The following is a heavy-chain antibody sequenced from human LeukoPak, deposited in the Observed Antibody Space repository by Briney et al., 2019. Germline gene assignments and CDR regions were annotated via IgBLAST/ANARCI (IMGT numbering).Heavy chain of an antibody. CDR3: ARVRPRIDGSGTSYLRLYYFDY. Sequence: ASVKVSCKASGYTVTSYGISWVRQAPGQGLEWMGWINPNSGDTNYAQRFQGRVTMTRDTSISTAYMDLSRMTSDDTAVYYCARVRPRIDGSGTSYLRLYYFDYWGQGTLVTVSS. J-gene: IGHJ4*02. V-gene: IGHV1-2*02. CDR2: INPNSGDT. CDR1: GYTVTSYG. D-gene: IGHD3-10*01.